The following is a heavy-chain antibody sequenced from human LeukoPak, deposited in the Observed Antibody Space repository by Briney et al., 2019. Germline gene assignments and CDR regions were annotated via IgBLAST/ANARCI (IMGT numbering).Heavy chain of an antibody. Sequence: SETLSLTCTISGDSISSSSDYWGWIRQPPGKGLEWIGSIFHSGSTYYNPSLKSRVTISVDTSKNQFSLKLSSVTAADTAVYYCARQRYWEKVSYFDHWGQGTLVTVSS. CDR3: ARQRYWEKVSYFDH. V-gene: IGHV4-39*01. CDR2: IFHSGST. J-gene: IGHJ4*02. D-gene: IGHD2-8*02. CDR1: GDSISSSSDY.